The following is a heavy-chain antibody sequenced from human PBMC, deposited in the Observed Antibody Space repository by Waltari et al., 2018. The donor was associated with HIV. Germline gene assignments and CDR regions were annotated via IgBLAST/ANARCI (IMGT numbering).Heavy chain of an antibody. D-gene: IGHD3-22*01. CDR1: GGSISSGSYY. V-gene: IGHV4-61*02. J-gene: IGHJ3*02. Sequence: QVQLQESGPGLVKPSQTLYLTCTVSGGSISSGSYYWSWIRQPAGKGLEWIGRIYTSGITNYHPSLKSRVTISVDTSKNQFSLKLSSVTAADTAVYYCARDRNYYYDSSGYFFNAFDIWGQGTMVTVSS. CDR3: ARDRNYYYDSSGYFFNAFDI. CDR2: IYTSGIT.